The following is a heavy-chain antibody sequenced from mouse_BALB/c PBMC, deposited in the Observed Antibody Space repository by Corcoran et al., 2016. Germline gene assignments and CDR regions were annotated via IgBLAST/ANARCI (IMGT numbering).Heavy chain of an antibody. J-gene: IGHJ4*01. CDR2: INPYNGGT. V-gene: IGHV1-18*01. CDR1: GYSFTGYT. CDR3: AIFPYDYDGYYAMDY. Sequence: EVQLQQSGPELVKPGASMKLSCKASGYSFTGYTINWVKQRPGKNLEWIGLINPYNGGTSYNQKFKGKATLTLDKSSSTAYMQLLSLTSEDSAVYYCAIFPYDYDGYYAMDYWGQGTSVTVSS. D-gene: IGHD2-4*01.